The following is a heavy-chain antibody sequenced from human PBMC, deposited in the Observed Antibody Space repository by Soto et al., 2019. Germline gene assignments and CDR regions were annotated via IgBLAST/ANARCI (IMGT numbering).Heavy chain of an antibody. D-gene: IGHD2-15*01. CDR1: GITVSGYW. CDR2: VNGDGSST. CDR3: ARFRCGSGGKGDPLDY. Sequence: EVQLVESGGGLVQPGGSLRLSCAASGITVSGYWMHWVRQAPGKGLVWVSQVNGDGSSTKYADSVKGRFTVSRDNAKDTLYLQMNSLRAEDTAFYFCARFRCGSGGKGDPLDYWGQGTLVTVSS. J-gene: IGHJ4*02. V-gene: IGHV3-74*03.